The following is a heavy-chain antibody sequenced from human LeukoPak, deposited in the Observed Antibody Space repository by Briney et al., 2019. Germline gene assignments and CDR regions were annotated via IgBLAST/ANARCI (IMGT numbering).Heavy chain of an antibody. V-gene: IGHV3-23*01. CDR1: GFTFSNYG. J-gene: IGHJ4*02. CDR2: ISAGGVSLFSGSGSAA. Sequence: GRSLRLSCAASGFTFSNYGMQWVRQAPGKGPQWVSVISAGGVSLFSGSGSAAYYADSVGGRFTISRDNSKNTLYLQMNSLRADDTAVYYCAKMSGVVWFGELRLPFDSWGQGTVVTVSS. CDR3: AKMSGVVWFGELRLPFDS. D-gene: IGHD3-10*01.